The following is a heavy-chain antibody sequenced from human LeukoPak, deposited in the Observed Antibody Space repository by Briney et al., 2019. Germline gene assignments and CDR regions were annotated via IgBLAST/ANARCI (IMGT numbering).Heavy chain of an antibody. CDR3: ARAQTN. CDR1: GFTSSSYS. CDR2: ISSSGATM. Sequence: GGSLRLSCAASGFTSSSYSMNWVRQAPGKGLEWVSYISSSGATMYYADSVRGRFTISRDTAKNSLYLQMNSLRAEDTAVYCCARAQTNWGQGTLVTVSS. V-gene: IGHV3-48*01. D-gene: IGHD4-11*01. J-gene: IGHJ4*02.